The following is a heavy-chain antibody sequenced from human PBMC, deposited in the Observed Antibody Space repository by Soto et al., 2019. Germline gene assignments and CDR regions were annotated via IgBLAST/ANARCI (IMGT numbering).Heavy chain of an antibody. Sequence: PSETLSLTCTVSGGSISSSSYYWGWIRQPPGQGLEWIGSIYYSGSTYYNPSLKSRVTISVDTSKNQFSLKLSSVTAADTAVYYCARQERQWLVLGSLDAWGQGTLVT. J-gene: IGHJ4*02. CDR1: GGSISSSSYY. D-gene: IGHD6-19*01. CDR2: IYYSGST. V-gene: IGHV4-39*01. CDR3: ARQERQWLVLGSLDA.